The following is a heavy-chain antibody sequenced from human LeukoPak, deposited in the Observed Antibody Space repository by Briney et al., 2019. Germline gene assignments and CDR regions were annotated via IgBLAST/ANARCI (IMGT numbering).Heavy chain of an antibody. CDR2: INHSGST. D-gene: IGHD5-18*01. CDR3: ARRYSYGAVDI. Sequence: PSETLSLTCAVYGGPFSGYYWSWIRQPPGKGLEWIGEINHSGSTNYNPSLKSRVTISVDTSKNQFSLKLSSVTAADTAVYYCARRYSYGAVDIWGQGTMVTVSS. J-gene: IGHJ3*02. V-gene: IGHV4-34*01. CDR1: GGPFSGYY.